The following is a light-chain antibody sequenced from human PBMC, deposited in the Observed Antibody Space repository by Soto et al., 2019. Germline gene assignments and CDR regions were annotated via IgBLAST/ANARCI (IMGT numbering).Light chain of an antibody. CDR2: DAS. CDR3: QQYNNGPPYT. CDR1: QSVSSY. V-gene: IGKV3-11*01. J-gene: IGKJ2*01. Sequence: EIVLTQSPATLSLSPGERATLSCRASQSVSSYLAWYQLKPGQAPRLLIYDASNKATGIPARFSGSGSGTDFTLTISSLQSEDVAVYYCQQYNNGPPYTFGQGTKLEIK.